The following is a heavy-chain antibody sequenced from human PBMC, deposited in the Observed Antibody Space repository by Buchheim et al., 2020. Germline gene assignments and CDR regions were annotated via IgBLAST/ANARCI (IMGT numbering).Heavy chain of an antibody. CDR2: INSDGSST. CDR1: GFTLSSYW. Sequence: EVQLVESGGGLVQPGGFLRLSCAASGFTLSSYWMHWVRQAPGKGLVWVSRINSDGSSTTYADSVKGRFTISRDNAKNTLFLQMNSLGAEDTAVYYCARAIDYTSYSNWYDIWGQGTL. D-gene: IGHD3-9*01. CDR3: ARAIDYTSYSNWYDI. V-gene: IGHV3-74*01. J-gene: IGHJ4*02.